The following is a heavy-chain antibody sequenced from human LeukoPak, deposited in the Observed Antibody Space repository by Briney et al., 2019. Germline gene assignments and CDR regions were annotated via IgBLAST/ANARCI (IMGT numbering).Heavy chain of an antibody. D-gene: IGHD4-17*01. CDR3: ARDRGYGDYVGQTWGMDV. CDR1: GDSISSGDYY. J-gene: IGHJ6*02. V-gene: IGHV4-30-4*08. Sequence: PSETLSLTCTVSGDSISSGDYYWSWIRQHPGKGLEWIGYIYYSGSTYYNPSLKSRVTISVDTSKNQFSLKLSSVTAADTAVYYCARDRGYGDYVGQTWGMDVWGQGTTVTVSS. CDR2: IYYSGST.